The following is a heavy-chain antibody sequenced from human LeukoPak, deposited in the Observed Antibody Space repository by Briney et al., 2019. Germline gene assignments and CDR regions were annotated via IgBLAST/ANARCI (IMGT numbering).Heavy chain of an antibody. CDR2: INAGNDDT. D-gene: IGHD6-13*01. Sequence: ASVKVSCKASGCPFTNYAYHWVRQAPGQGLEWLGWINAGNDDTKYSQKFQGRVTMTRDTSTSTVYMELSSLRSEDTAVYYCARDYGLAGIDYWGQGTLVTVSS. CDR3: ARDYGLAGIDY. J-gene: IGHJ4*02. CDR1: GCPFTNYA. V-gene: IGHV1-3*01.